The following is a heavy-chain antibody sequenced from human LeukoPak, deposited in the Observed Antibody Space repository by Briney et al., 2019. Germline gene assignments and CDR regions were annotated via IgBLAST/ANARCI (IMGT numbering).Heavy chain of an antibody. Sequence: QPGGSLRLSCAASGFTFSICTMYWVRQAPGKGLEWVSYVSSSSSTIYYADSVKGRFTISRDNSKNTLYLQMNSLRAEDTAVYYCAKGWAQYYYDSSGYSENYYMDVWGKGTMVTVSS. J-gene: IGHJ6*03. D-gene: IGHD3-22*01. CDR3: AKGWAQYYYDSSGYSENYYMDV. CDR1: GFTFSICT. CDR2: VSSSSSTI. V-gene: IGHV3-48*01.